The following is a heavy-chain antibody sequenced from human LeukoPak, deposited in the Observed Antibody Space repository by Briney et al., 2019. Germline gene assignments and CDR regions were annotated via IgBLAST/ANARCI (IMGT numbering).Heavy chain of an antibody. CDR1: GFTFSSYS. CDR3: ARDRLPVDY. CDR2: IRYDGSNK. J-gene: IGHJ4*02. V-gene: IGHV3-30*02. Sequence: TGGSLRLSCAASGFTFSSYSMNWVRQAPGKGLEWVAFIRYDGSNKYYADSVKGRFTISRDNSKNSLYLQMNSLRAEDTAVYYCARDRLPVDYWGQGTLVTVSS.